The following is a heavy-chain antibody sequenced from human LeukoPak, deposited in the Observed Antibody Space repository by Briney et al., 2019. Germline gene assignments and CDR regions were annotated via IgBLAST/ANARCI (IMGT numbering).Heavy chain of an antibody. V-gene: IGHV3-7*01. J-gene: IGHJ4*02. CDR1: GFTFTDYL. CDR3: ARVGTWELHSLLDH. D-gene: IGHD1-26*01. CDR2: INRAGIES. Sequence: GRSLTHSYAASGFTFTDYLMSWVRQVPGKGLEWVANINRAGIESYYVDSVKGRFTISRDNAEKSLYVQMDSLRVDDTAVYYCARVGTWELHSLLDHWGQGTLVTVSS.